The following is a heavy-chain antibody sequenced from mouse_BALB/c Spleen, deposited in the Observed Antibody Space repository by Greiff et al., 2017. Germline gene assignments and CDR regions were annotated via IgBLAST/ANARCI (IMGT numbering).Heavy chain of an antibody. CDR3: ASGYYIDY. CDR1: GFTFSSFG. CDR2: ISSGSSTI. J-gene: IGHJ2*01. D-gene: IGHD2-2*01. Sequence: EVKLMESGGGLVQPGGSRKLSCAASGFTFSSFGMNWVRQAPEKGLEWVAYISSGSSTIYYADTVKGRFTISRDNPKNTLFLQMTSLRSEDTAMYYCASGYYIDYWGQGTTLTVSS. V-gene: IGHV5-17*02.